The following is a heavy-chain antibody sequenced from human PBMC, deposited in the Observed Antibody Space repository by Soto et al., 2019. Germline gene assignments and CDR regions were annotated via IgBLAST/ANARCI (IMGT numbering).Heavy chain of an antibody. Sequence: QVQLQESGPGLVKPSETLSLTCTVSGGSISSYYWSWIRQPPGKGLEWIGYIYYSGSTNYNPSLKSRVTISVDTSKNQFSLKLSSVTAADTAVYYCARYTTGGWFDPWGQETLVTVSS. CDR3: ARYTTGGWFDP. V-gene: IGHV4-59*08. J-gene: IGHJ5*02. CDR1: GGSISSYY. D-gene: IGHD4-4*01. CDR2: IYYSGST.